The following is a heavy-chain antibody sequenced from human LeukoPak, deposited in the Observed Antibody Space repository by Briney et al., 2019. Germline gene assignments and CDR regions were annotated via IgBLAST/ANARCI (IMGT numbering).Heavy chain of an antibody. J-gene: IGHJ6*02. CDR3: ASGVSTNDHYYCYGMDV. Sequence: SETLSLTCTVSGGSSSSSSYYWGWIRQPPGKGLERIGSIYYSGSTYYNPSLKSRVTISVDTSKNQFSLKLSSVTAADTAVYYCASGVSTNDHYYCYGMDVWGQGTTVTVS. CDR2: IYYSGST. CDR1: GGSSSSSSYY. V-gene: IGHV4-39*01. D-gene: IGHD5/OR15-5a*01.